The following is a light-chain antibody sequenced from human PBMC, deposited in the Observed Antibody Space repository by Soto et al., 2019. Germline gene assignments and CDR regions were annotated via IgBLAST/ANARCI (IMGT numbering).Light chain of an antibody. V-gene: IGKV4-1*01. CDR3: QQYYSTLIT. CDR1: QSVLYSSNNKNY. CDR2: WAS. Sequence: DIVMTQSPDSLAVSLGERATINCKSSQSVLYSSNNKNYLAWYQQKPGQPPKLLIYWASTRESGVPDRFSGCGSGTDFTLTISSLQAEDVAVYYCQQYYSTLITFGQGTRLEIK. J-gene: IGKJ5*01.